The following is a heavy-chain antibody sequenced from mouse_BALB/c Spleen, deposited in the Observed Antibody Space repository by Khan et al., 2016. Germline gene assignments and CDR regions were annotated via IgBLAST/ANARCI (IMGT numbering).Heavy chain of an antibody. CDR1: GYSITSDYA. Sequence: EVQLQESGPGLVKPSQSLSLTCTVTGYSITSDYAWNWIRQFPGNKLEWMGHISYSGSTSYNPSLKSRISITRYTSKNQFFLQLNSATAEDTATYYCARSGALYGNFPYWGQGTLVTVSA. D-gene: IGHD2-1*01. V-gene: IGHV3-2*02. CDR3: ARSGALYGNFPY. J-gene: IGHJ3*01. CDR2: ISYSGST.